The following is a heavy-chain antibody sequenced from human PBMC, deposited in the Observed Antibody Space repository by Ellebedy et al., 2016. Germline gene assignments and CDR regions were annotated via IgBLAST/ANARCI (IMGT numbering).Heavy chain of an antibody. CDR3: ARDPTIFGASLGY. J-gene: IGHJ4*02. CDR1: GYTFTSYD. Sequence: ASVKVSCXASGYTFTSYDINWVRQATGQGLEWMGWMNPNSGNTGYAQKFQGRVTMTRNTSISTAYMELRSLRSDDTAVYYCARDPTIFGASLGYWGQGTLVTVSS. CDR2: MNPNSGNT. D-gene: IGHD3-3*01. V-gene: IGHV1-8*01.